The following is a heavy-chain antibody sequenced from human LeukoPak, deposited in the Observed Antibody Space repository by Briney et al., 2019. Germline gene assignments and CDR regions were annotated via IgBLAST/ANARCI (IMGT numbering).Heavy chain of an antibody. CDR1: GYTFTSYG. Sequence: GASVKVSCKASGYTFTSYGISWVRQAPGQGLEWMGWISAYNGNTNYAQKLQGRVTITTDTSTSTAYMELRSLRSDDTAVYYCARAHPDYDILTGYFRENWFDPWGQGTLVTVSS. D-gene: IGHD3-9*01. J-gene: IGHJ5*02. CDR3: ARAHPDYDILTGYFRENWFDP. CDR2: ISAYNGNT. V-gene: IGHV1-18*04.